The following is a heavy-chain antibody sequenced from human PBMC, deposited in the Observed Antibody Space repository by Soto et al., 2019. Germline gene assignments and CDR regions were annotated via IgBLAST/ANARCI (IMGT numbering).Heavy chain of an antibody. J-gene: IGHJ4*02. CDR2: IYTSGST. CDR1: GGYISSYY. Sequence: PSETLSLTCTVSGGYISSYYWSWIRQPAGKGLEWIGRIYTSGSTNYNPSLKSRVTMSVDTSKNQFSLKLSSVTAADTAVYYCARDRGIINDYDILTGGLFDYWGQGTLVTVSS. V-gene: IGHV4-4*07. D-gene: IGHD3-9*01. CDR3: ARDRGIINDYDILTGGLFDY.